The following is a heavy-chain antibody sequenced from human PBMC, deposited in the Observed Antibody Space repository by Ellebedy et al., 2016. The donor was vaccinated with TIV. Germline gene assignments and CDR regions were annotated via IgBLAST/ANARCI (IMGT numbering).Heavy chain of an antibody. CDR1: GFTFSSYA. Sequence: PGGSLRLSCAASGFTFSSYAMGWVRQAPGKGLEWGSAISGSSNSAYDADSVKGRFTISIDNSKNTLYLQMNSLRAEDTAVYYCAILKGYGSGSYANYFEYWGQGTLVTVSS. CDR3: AILKGYGSGSYANYFEY. V-gene: IGHV3-23*01. J-gene: IGHJ4*02. D-gene: IGHD3-10*01. CDR2: ISGSSNSA.